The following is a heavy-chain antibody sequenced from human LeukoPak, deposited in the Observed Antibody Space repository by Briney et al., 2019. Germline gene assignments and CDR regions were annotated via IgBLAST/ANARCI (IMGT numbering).Heavy chain of an antibody. CDR1: GFTFSSDV. CDR2: ISYDGGNK. CDR3: AKDLGYSGSYIDC. J-gene: IGHJ4*02. V-gene: IGHV3-30*18. Sequence: SLRLSCAASGFTFSSDVMHWVPQAPRKGLESVAFISYDGGNKYYADSVKGRFTISRDNSKNTLYLQMNSLRTEDTAVYYCAKDLGYSGSYIDCWGQGTLVTVSS. D-gene: IGHD1-26*01.